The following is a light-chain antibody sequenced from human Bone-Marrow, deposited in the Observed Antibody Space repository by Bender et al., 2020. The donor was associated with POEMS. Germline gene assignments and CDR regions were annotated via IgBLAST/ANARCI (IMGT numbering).Light chain of an antibody. V-gene: IGLV2-14*01. CDR3: ASYTRSDTWV. CDR2: EVN. J-gene: IGLJ3*02. CDR1: RSDVGGYNY. Sequence: QSALTQPASVSGSPGQSITISCTGTRSDVGGYNYVSWYQHYPGEAPKLIIFEVNKGPSGVSGRFSGSKSGNTASLTISGLQAEEEADYYCASYTRSDTWVFGGGTKLTVL.